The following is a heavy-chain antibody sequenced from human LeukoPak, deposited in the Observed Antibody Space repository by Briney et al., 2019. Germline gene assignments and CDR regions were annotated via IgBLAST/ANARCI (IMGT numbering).Heavy chain of an antibody. CDR3: ARGLSSTSCLY. V-gene: IGHV3-53*01. CDR1: GFIVSSNY. J-gene: IGHJ4*02. Sequence: HTGGSLRLSCAASGFIVSSNYMSWVRQAPGKGLEWVSVIYSGGSTYYADSVKGRFTISRDNSKNTLYLQMNSLRAEDTAVYYCARGLSSTSCLYWGQGTLVTVSS. D-gene: IGHD2-2*01. CDR2: IYSGGST.